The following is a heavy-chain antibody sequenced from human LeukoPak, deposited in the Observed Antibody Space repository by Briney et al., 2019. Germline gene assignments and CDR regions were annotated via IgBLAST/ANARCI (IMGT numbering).Heavy chain of an antibody. J-gene: IGHJ3*02. D-gene: IGHD3-22*01. CDR3: ARDGPFFMIVPRLGAFDI. V-gene: IGHV3-23*01. CDR2: ISAGGETT. CDR1: RFRFSTFP. Sequence: GGSLKLSCAASRFRFSTFPMGWVRQAPGKGLEWVSGISAGGETTFYADSVRGRLTISRDNSKNTLYLQMNSLRAEDTAVYYCARDGPFFMIVPRLGAFDIWGQGTMVTVSS.